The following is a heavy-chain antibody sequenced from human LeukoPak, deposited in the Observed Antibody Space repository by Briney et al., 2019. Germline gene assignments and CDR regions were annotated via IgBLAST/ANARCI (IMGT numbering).Heavy chain of an antibody. Sequence: SETLSLTCTVSGGSISSYYWSWIRQPPGKGLEWIGYNYYSGSTNYNPPLKSRVTISVDTSKNQFSLKLSSVTAADTAVYYCARAIPLDYWGQGTLVTVSS. V-gene: IGHV4-59*01. CDR2: NYYSGST. J-gene: IGHJ4*02. CDR3: ARAIPLDY. CDR1: GGSISSYY. D-gene: IGHD2-2*02.